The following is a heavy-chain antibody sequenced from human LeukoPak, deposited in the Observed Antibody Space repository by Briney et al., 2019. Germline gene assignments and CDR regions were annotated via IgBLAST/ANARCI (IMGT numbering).Heavy chain of an antibody. J-gene: IGHJ5*02. CDR1: GGSFSGYY. Sequence: SETLSLTCAVYGGSFSGYYWSWIRQPPGKGLEWIEEINHSGSTNYNPSLKSRVTISVDTSKNQFSLKLSSVTAADTAVYYCARGGISSSWYWFDPWGQGTLVTVSS. V-gene: IGHV4-34*01. CDR3: ARGGISSSWYWFDP. D-gene: IGHD6-13*01. CDR2: INHSGST.